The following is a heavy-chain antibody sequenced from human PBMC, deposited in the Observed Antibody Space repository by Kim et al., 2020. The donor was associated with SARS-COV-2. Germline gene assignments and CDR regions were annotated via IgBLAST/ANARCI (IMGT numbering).Heavy chain of an antibody. CDR2: ISYDGSNK. V-gene: IGHV3-30*04. J-gene: IGHJ3*01. Sequence: GGSLRLSCAASGFTFSSYAMHWVRQAPGKGLEWVAVISYDGSNKYYADSVKGRFTISRDNSKNTLYLQMNSLRAEDTAVYYCARDLGGSGFDWGQGTMVTVSS. CDR1: GFTFSSYA. CDR3: ARDLGGSGFD. D-gene: IGHD3-22*01.